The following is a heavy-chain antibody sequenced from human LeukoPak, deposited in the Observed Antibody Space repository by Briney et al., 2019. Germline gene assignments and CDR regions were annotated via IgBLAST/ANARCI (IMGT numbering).Heavy chain of an antibody. CDR1: GFTFSSYA. V-gene: IGHV3-30*04. Sequence: GGSLRLSCAASGFTFSSYAMHWVRQAPGKGLEWVAVISYDGSNKYSADSVKGRFTISRDNSKNTLYLQMNSLRAEDTAVYYCASAKWYCYDTSDYQTPDVRSGFDYWGQGTLVTVSS. J-gene: IGHJ4*02. D-gene: IGHD3-22*01. CDR3: ASAKWYCYDTSDYQTPDVRSGFDY. CDR2: ISYDGSNK.